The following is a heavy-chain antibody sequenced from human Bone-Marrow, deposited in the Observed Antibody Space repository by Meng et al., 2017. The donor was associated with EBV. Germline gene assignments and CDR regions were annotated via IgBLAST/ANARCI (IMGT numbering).Heavy chain of an antibody. CDR1: GFTLSDYY. D-gene: IGHD3-10*01. Sequence: VHVVESGGGLVKPGGSLRLSCAASGFTLSDYYMSWIRHAPGKGLEWVSHISNSGSIIYYAASVKGRFTISRDNAKNSLYLQMSSLRAEDTAVYYCASYHGSGSSIDYWGQGTLVTVSS. J-gene: IGHJ4*02. CDR3: ASYHGSGSSIDY. V-gene: IGHV3-11*01. CDR2: ISNSGSII.